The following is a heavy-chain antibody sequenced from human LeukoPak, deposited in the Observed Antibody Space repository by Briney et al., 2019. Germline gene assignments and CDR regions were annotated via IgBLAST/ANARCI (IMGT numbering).Heavy chain of an antibody. CDR3: AREVAAKGFDY. CDR1: GGTFSNYA. Sequence: GASVTVSCKASGGTFSNYAISWVRQAPGKGLEWMGGIIPIFGTANYAQKFRGRVTINGDKSTRTAYMELSSLRSEDTAVYYCAREVAAKGFDYCGQGTLVTVSS. J-gene: IGHJ4*02. D-gene: IGHD6-19*01. CDR2: IIPIFGTA. V-gene: IGHV1-69*06.